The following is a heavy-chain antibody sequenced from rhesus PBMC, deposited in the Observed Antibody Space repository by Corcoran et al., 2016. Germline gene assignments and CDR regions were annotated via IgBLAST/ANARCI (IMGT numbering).Heavy chain of an antibody. CDR3: ARWACSSTYCSSYGLDS. CDR2: INGKSGNT. V-gene: IGHV4-80*01. Sequence: QVQLQESGPGLVKPSETLSLTCAVSGGSFSSYWWSWIRQPPGKGLAWIGEINGKSGNTTYPPARTSRVPISKDAAKNQFSLRLSCVTAADTAVYYCARWACSSTYCSSYGLDSWGQGVVVTVSS. CDR1: GGSFSSYW. J-gene: IGHJ6*01. D-gene: IGHD2-15*01.